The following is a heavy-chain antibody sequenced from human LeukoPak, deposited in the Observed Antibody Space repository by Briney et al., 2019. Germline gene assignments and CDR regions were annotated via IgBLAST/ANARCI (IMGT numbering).Heavy chain of an antibody. D-gene: IGHD4-23*01. CDR1: GGSISSGGYY. V-gene: IGHV4-31*03. Sequence: SQTLSLTCTVSGGSISSGGYYWSWIRQHPGKGLEWIGYIYYSGSTYYNPSLKSRVTIPVDTSKNQFSLKLSSVTAADTAVYYCARSDGGRVDYWGQGTLVTVSS. J-gene: IGHJ4*02. CDR2: IYYSGST. CDR3: ARSDGGRVDY.